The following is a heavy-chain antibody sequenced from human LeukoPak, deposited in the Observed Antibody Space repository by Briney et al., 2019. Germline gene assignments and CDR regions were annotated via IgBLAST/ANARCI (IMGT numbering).Heavy chain of an antibody. D-gene: IGHD4-11*01. CDR3: ARDLYRDSLPVSWFDP. J-gene: IGHJ5*02. V-gene: IGHV1-2*06. Sequence: APVKVSCKASGYTFTDYYMHLVRQAPGQGLEWMGRINPNSGGTNYAQKFQGRVTMTTDTSTSTAYMELRSLRSDDTAVYYCARDLYRDSLPVSWFDPWGQGTLVTVSS. CDR2: INPNSGGT. CDR1: GYTFTDYY.